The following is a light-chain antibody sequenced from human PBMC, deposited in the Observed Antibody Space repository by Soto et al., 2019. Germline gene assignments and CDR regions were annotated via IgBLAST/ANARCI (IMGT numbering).Light chain of an antibody. Sequence: IVLTQSPATLSLSPGERATLSCRASQSVSSYLAWYQQKPGQAPRLLIYDASNRATGIPARFSGSGSGTDFTLTISSLDPEDFAVYYCQQRSNWPPSLTFGGGTKVAIK. V-gene: IGKV3-11*01. CDR1: QSVSSY. J-gene: IGKJ4*01. CDR2: DAS. CDR3: QQRSNWPPSLT.